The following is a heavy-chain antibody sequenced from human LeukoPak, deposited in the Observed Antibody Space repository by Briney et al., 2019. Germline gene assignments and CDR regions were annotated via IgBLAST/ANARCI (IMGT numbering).Heavy chain of an antibody. CDR1: GFTFSSYS. Sequence: PGGSLRLSCAASGFTFSSYSMNWVRQAPGKGLEWVSSISGSNSYIYYADSMKGRFTISRDNAKNSLYLQMNSLRPDDTALYYCSTDPRLLIYWGHGTLVTVSS. J-gene: IGHJ4*01. V-gene: IGHV3-21*04. D-gene: IGHD2-8*01. CDR2: ISGSNSYI. CDR3: STDPRLLIY.